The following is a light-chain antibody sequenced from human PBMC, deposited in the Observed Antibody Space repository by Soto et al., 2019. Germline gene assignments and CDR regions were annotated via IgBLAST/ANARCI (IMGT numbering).Light chain of an antibody. CDR3: QQRHMWPIT. CDR1: QKISSRY. V-gene: IGKV3D-20*02. CDR2: GAS. J-gene: IGKJ5*01. Sequence: EIVLTQSPGTLSLSPGERATLSCRASQKISSRYLAWYLQKPGQAPRFLIYGASSRATGIPDRFSGSGSGTDFTLTISSLEPEDSAVYYCQQRHMWPITFGQGTRLEIK.